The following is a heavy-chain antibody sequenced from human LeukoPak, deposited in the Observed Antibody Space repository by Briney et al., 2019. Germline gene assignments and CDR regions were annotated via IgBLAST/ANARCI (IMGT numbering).Heavy chain of an antibody. CDR3: AKGSGYDTDFDY. V-gene: IGHV3-23*01. CDR2: ISGSGDNT. J-gene: IGHJ4*02. Sequence: GGSLRLSCAASGITFSTYVMSWVRQAPGKGLEWVSGISGSGDNTYYADSVRGRFTVSRDNSKNTLYLQMNILRAEDTAKYYCAKGSGYDTDFDYWGQGTLVTVSS. CDR1: GITFSTYV. D-gene: IGHD3-9*01.